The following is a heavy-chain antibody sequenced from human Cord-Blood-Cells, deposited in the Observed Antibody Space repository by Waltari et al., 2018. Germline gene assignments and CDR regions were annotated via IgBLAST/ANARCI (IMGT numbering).Heavy chain of an antibody. J-gene: IGHJ3*02. CDR3: ARDWAGHDAVDI. D-gene: IGHD6-19*01. CDR1: GFTVSSNY. CDR2: NYSGGSK. Sequence: EVQLVESGGGLIQPGGYLRLSCAASGFTVSSNYMSWVRQAPGKGLEGVSVNYSGGSKYYADSVKGRCTIARDNAKNTLYLQMDSLRAEDTAVYYCARDWAGHDAVDIWGQGTMVTVSS. V-gene: IGHV3-53*01.